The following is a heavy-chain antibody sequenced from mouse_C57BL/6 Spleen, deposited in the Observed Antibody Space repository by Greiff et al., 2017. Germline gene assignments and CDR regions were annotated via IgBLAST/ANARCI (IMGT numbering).Heavy chain of an antibody. Sequence: VQLQQSGAELVRPGTSVKVSCKASGYAFTNYLIEWVKQRPGQGLEWIGVINPSSGGTNYNEKFKGKATLTADKSSSTAYMQLSSLTSEDSAVYFCARSNGSGYYAMDYWGQGTSVTVSS. J-gene: IGHJ4*01. CDR1: GYAFTNYL. CDR2: INPSSGGT. V-gene: IGHV1-54*01. CDR3: ARSNGSGYYAMDY. D-gene: IGHD1-1*01.